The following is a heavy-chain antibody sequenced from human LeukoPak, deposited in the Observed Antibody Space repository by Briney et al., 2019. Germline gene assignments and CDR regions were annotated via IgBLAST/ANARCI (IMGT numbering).Heavy chain of an antibody. D-gene: IGHD6-13*01. CDR3: AKDITAGTSQYYFDY. CDR2: ISWNSGSI. J-gene: IGHJ4*02. CDR1: GFTFDDSA. V-gene: IGHV3-9*01. Sequence: GGSLRLSCAASGFTFDDSAMHWVRQAPGKGLEWVSGISWNSGSIGYADSVKGRFTISRDNAKNSLYLQMNSLRAEDTALYYCAKDITAGTSQYYFDYWGQGTLVTVSS.